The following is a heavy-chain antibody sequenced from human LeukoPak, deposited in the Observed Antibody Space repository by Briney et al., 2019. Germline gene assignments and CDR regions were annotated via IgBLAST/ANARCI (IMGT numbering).Heavy chain of an antibody. CDR2: IVVGSGNT. D-gene: IGHD1-26*01. J-gene: IGHJ4*02. CDR3: AAVVGATLGL. CDR1: GFTFTSSA. Sequence: GTSVNVSCTASGFTFTSSAVQWVRQARGQRLEWIGWIVVGSGNTNYAQKFQERVTITRDMSTSTAYMELSSLRSEDTAVYYCAAVVGATLGLWGQGTLVTVSS. V-gene: IGHV1-58*01.